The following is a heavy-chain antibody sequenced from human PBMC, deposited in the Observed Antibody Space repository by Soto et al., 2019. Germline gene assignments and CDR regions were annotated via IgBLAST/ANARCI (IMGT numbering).Heavy chain of an antibody. CDR1: GVSISNSSYY. CDR2: IYYSGIT. J-gene: IGHJ4*02. Sequence: QLQLQESGPGLVKPSETLSLTCTVSGVSISNSSYYWGWIRRPPGKGLEWIGTIYYSGITYYNPSLESRVTISVDTSKNQFSLKLTSVTAADTAVYYCARHGSNWGQGTLVTVSS. V-gene: IGHV4-39*01. CDR3: ARHGSN.